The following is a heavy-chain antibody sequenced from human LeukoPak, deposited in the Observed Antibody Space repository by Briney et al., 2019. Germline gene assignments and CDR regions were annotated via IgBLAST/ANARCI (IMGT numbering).Heavy chain of an antibody. D-gene: IGHD2-15*01. CDR2: IYYSGST. J-gene: IGHJ4*02. Sequence: PSETLSLTCAVSGGSISSNYWSWIRQPPGKGLEWIGYIYYSGSTKYNPSLKSRVTMSVDTSKNPFYLKLSSVTAADTAVYYCARDRGYCSGGSCYRTLDYWGQGTLVTVSS. CDR1: GGSISSNY. V-gene: IGHV4-59*01. CDR3: ARDRGYCSGGSCYRTLDY.